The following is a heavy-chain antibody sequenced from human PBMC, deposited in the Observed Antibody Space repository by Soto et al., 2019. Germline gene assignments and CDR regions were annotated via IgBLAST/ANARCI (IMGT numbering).Heavy chain of an antibody. J-gene: IGHJ4*02. CDR1: GFTFSSYS. CDR3: ARASSRLHLGELSLYSLDY. CDR2: ISSSSSTL. Sequence: HPGGSLRLSCAASGFTFSSYSMNWVRQAPGKGLEWVSYISSSSSTLYYADSVKGRFTISRDNAKNSLYLQMNSLRAEDTAVYYCARASSRLHLGELSLYSLDYWGQGTLVTVSS. D-gene: IGHD3-16*02. V-gene: IGHV3-48*01.